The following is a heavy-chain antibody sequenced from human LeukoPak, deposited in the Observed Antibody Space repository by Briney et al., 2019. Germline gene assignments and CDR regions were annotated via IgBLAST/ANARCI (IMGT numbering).Heavy chain of an antibody. V-gene: IGHV3-74*01. CDR2: VNGDGSDT. CDR3: TRDPRNKGFDP. J-gene: IGHJ5*02. CDR1: GFTFSAYW. D-gene: IGHD1/OR15-1a*01. Sequence: GGSLRLSCAASGFTFSAYWMHWARQSPGKGLVWVSCVNGDGSDTRYADSVKGRFTISRDNAKNTLCLQMNSLRVEDTAVYYCTRDPRNKGFDPWGQGTLVTVSS.